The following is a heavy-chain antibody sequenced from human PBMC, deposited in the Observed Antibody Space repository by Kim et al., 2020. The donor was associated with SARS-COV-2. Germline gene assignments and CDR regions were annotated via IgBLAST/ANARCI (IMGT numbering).Heavy chain of an antibody. CDR1: GGSFSGYY. Sequence: SETLSLTCAVYGGSFSGYYWCWIRQPPGKGLEWIGEINHSGSTNYNPSLKRRVTISVDTSKNKFSLKLSSVTAADTAVYYCARVGHYYDSSSLDYWGQGTLVTVSS. V-gene: IGHV4-34*01. D-gene: IGHD3-22*01. CDR2: INHSGST. CDR3: ARVGHYYDSSSLDY. J-gene: IGHJ4*02.